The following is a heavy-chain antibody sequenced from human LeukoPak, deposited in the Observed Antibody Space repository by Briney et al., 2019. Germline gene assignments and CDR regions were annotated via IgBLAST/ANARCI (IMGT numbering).Heavy chain of an antibody. D-gene: IGHD3-10*02. CDR1: GFTFDDYA. CDR2: ISWNSGSI. Sequence: GGSLRLSCAASGFTFDDYAMHWVRQPPGKGLEWVSGISWNSGSIVYADSVKGRFTISRDNAKNSLYLQMNSLRAEDTAVYYCAELGITMIGGVWGKGTTVTISS. J-gene: IGHJ6*04. CDR3: AELGITMIGGV. V-gene: IGHV3-9*01.